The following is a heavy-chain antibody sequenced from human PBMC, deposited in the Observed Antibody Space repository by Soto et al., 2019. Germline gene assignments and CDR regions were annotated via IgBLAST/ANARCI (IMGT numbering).Heavy chain of an antibody. CDR3: ARDSATGALIDY. CDR2: IYHSGST. D-gene: IGHD1-26*01. V-gene: IGHV4-38-2*02. J-gene: IGHJ4*02. CDR1: GYSISSGYY. Sequence: SETLSLTCAVSGYSISSGYYWGWIRQPPGKGLEWIGSIYHSGSTYYNPSLKSRVTISVDTSKNQFSLKLSSVTAADTAVYYCARDSATGALIDYWGQGTLVTVS.